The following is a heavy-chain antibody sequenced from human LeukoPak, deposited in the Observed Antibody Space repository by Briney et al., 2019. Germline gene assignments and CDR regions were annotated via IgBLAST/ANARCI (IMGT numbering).Heavy chain of an antibody. Sequence: GGSLRLSCAASGFTFSSYAMSWVRQAPGKGQEWVSAISGSGGSTYYADSVKGRFTISRDNSKNTLYLQRNSRRAEDTAVYYWAKMGAMIVVVSHYMDVWGKGTTVTVSS. V-gene: IGHV3-23*01. CDR1: GFTFSSYA. CDR3: AKMGAMIVVVSHYMDV. D-gene: IGHD3-22*01. J-gene: IGHJ6*03. CDR2: ISGSGGST.